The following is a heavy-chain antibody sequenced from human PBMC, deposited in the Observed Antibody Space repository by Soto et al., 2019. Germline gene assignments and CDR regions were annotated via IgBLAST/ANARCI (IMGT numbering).Heavy chain of an antibody. V-gene: IGHV6-1*01. J-gene: IGHJ4*02. CDR3: ARESPYYVSSDSYLDY. CDR2: AYYRSRWYN. CDR1: ADSVSGNSAA. Sequence: LQTLALTCAISADSVSGNSAACNWIRQSPSRGLEWLGRAYYRSRWYNDYAVSVKSRITVTPDTSKNQFSLHLNSVTPQDTAVYYCARESPYYVSSDSYLDYWGQGALVTVSS. D-gene: IGHD3-16*01.